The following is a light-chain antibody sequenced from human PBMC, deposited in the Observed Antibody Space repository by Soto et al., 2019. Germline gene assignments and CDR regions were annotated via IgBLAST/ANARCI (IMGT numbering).Light chain of an antibody. Sequence: IVMTQSPATLSVSPGERATLSCRASQSISSKLAWYQQKPGQAPRLLIYGASTRATGIPVRFSGSGSGTEFTLTITSLQSEDFAVYYCQEYNNWCPITFGGGTKVEI. V-gene: IGKV3-15*01. CDR2: GAS. CDR3: QEYNNWCPIT. J-gene: IGKJ4*01. CDR1: QSISSK.